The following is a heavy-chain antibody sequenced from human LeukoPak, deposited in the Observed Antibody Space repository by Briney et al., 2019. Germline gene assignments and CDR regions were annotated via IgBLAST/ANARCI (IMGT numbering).Heavy chain of an antibody. CDR3: ARAAYSDYYDSSGLNYFDY. V-gene: IGHV1-2*02. J-gene: IGHJ4*02. Sequence: ASVKVSCKASGYTFTGYYMHWERQAPGQGLEWMGWINPNSGGTNYAQKFQGRVTMTRDTSISTAYMELSRLRSDDTAVYYCARAAYSDYYDSSGLNYFDYWGQGTLVTVSS. CDR2: INPNSGGT. CDR1: GYTFTGYY. D-gene: IGHD3-22*01.